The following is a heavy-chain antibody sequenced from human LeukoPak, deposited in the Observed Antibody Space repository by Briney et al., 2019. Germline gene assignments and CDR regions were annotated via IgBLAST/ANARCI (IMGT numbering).Heavy chain of an antibody. J-gene: IGHJ6*04. D-gene: IGHD5/OR15-5a*01. CDR2: ISGSGGST. V-gene: IGHV3-23*01. CDR3: AKRVVHDYYYYGMDV. Sequence: GGSLRLSCAASGFTVSSYAMSWVRQAPGKGLEWVSAISGSGGSTYYADSVKGRFTISRDNSKNTLYLQMNSLRAEDTAVYYCAKRVVHDYYYYGMDVWGKGTTVTVSS. CDR1: GFTVSSYA.